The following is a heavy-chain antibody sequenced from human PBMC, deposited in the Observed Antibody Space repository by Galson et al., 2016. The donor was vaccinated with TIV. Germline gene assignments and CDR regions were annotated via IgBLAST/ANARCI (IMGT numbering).Heavy chain of an antibody. CDR1: GFTVSGNY. CDR2: TYSGGST. J-gene: IGHJ6*02. Sequence: SLRLSCAASGFTVSGNYMTWVRQAPGEGLEWVSLTYSGGSTTYADSVKGRFTISRDNFKNTVYLQMNSLRADDTAVYYCARDRRHCGNECYLYYYYGMDVWGQGTTVTVSS. D-gene: IGHD2-21*01. V-gene: IGHV3-66*02. CDR3: ARDRRHCGNECYLYYYYGMDV.